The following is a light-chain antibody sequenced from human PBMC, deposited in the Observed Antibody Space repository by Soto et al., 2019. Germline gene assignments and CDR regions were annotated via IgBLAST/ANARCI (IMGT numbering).Light chain of an antibody. CDR3: QQYGGSPRT. V-gene: IGKV3-20*01. CDR1: QSINSNY. J-gene: IGKJ1*01. CDR2: EAN. Sequence: EIVLTQSPGTLSLSPGERTNLSCRASQSINSNYLAWNQQKPGQAPRLLIYEANNKAAGNPKKINGNGTETDFTFTISRLEPEDFGVYYCQQYGGSPRTFGQGTKVDIK.